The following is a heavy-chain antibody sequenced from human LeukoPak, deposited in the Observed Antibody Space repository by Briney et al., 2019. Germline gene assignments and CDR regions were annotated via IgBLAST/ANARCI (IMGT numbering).Heavy chain of an antibody. CDR1: GGSFSGYY. J-gene: IGHJ4*02. D-gene: IGHD3-22*01. CDR2: VNHSGST. Sequence: SETLSLTCAVYGGSFSGYYWSWIRQPPGKGLEWIGEVNHSGSTNYNPSLKSRVTISVDTSKNQFSLKLSSVTAADTAVYYCARSYYYDSSGTFFDYWGQGTLITVSS. CDR3: ARSYYYDSSGTFFDY. V-gene: IGHV4-34*01.